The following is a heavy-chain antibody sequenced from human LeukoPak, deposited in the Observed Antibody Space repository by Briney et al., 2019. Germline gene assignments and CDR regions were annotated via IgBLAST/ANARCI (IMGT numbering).Heavy chain of an antibody. Sequence: ASVKVSCKPSGYSFTINGISWVRQAPGQGLEWMAWISANNGNTNYAQNFQDRVTLTTDTSTSTAYMELRSLRSDDTAVYYCARDVNYAFDYWGRGTLVTVSS. CDR2: ISANNGNT. D-gene: IGHD3-16*01. CDR1: GYSFTING. J-gene: IGHJ4*02. CDR3: ARDVNYAFDY. V-gene: IGHV1-18*01.